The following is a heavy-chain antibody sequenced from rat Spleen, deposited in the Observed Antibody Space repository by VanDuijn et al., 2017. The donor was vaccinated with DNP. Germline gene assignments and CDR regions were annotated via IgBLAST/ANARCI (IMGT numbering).Heavy chain of an antibody. CDR2: INKDSSKI. V-gene: IGHV4-2*01. CDR3: AKGPNFGGWSDYFDY. Sequence: EVQLVESGGGLVQPGRSLKLSCAASGFTFGNYGLAWVRQTPGKGLEWIGQINKDSSKINYIPSLKDKFTISRDNAQNTLYLQMNKLGSEDTGIYYCAKGPNFGGWSDYFDYWGQGVMVTVSS. D-gene: IGHD1-11*01. J-gene: IGHJ2*01. CDR1: GFTFGNYG.